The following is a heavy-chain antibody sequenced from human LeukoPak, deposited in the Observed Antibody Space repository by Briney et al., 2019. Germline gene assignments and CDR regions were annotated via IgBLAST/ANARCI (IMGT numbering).Heavy chain of an antibody. V-gene: IGHV4-61*02. CDR3: ARVALITIHENDAFDI. CDR1: GGSISSGSYY. CDR2: IYTSGST. J-gene: IGHJ3*02. D-gene: IGHD3-3*01. Sequence: PSQTLSLTCTVSGGSISSGSYYWSWIRQPAGKGLEWIGRIYTSGSTNYNPSLKSRVTISVDTSKNQFSLKLSSVTAADTAVYYCARVALITIHENDAFDIWGQGTVVTVSS.